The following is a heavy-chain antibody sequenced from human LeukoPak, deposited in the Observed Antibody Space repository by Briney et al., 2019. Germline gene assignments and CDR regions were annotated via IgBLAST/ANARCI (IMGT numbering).Heavy chain of an antibody. CDR2: IYSGGTT. J-gene: IGHJ6*04. V-gene: IGHV3-66*01. CDR1: GFIVTGNY. Sequence: GGSLRLSCAVSGFIVTGNYMTGVRLAPGKGLEWVSTIYSGGTTFYTDSVRGRFTISRDNSKNTLYLQMNSLRAEDAAVYYCAELGITMIGGVWGKGTTVTISS. CDR3: AELGITMIGGV. D-gene: IGHD3-10*02.